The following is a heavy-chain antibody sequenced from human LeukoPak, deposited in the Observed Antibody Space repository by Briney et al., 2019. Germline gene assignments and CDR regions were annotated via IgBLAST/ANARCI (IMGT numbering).Heavy chain of an antibody. V-gene: IGHV3-23*01. J-gene: IGHJ4*02. CDR1: GFSFHICA. CDR3: AKVLREVHISHDY. Sequence: PGGSLRLLQGACGFSFHICAMRWIRQAPGKGLEWVSSLHYSGDSTYYADSVKGRFTIPRANSKNTLYLQMNSLRAEDTAVYYCAKVLREVHISHDYRGQGALVTVSS. CDR2: LHYSGDST. D-gene: IGHD1-1*01.